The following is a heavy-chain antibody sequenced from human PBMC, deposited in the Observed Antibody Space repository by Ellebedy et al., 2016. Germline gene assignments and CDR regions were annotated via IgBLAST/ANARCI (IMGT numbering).Heavy chain of an antibody. J-gene: IGHJ6*02. CDR3: AKSLGESYYDILTGPLDGMDV. CDR1: GFVFSDYG. D-gene: IGHD3-9*01. V-gene: IGHV3-33*06. CDR2: IWNDGSNK. Sequence: GESLKISXAASGFVFSDYGVQWVRQAPGKGLEWVAAIWNDGSNKYYADSVKGRFSISRDNSKNKVYLQMISLRAEDTAVYYCAKSLGESYYDILTGPLDGMDVWGQGTTVTVSS.